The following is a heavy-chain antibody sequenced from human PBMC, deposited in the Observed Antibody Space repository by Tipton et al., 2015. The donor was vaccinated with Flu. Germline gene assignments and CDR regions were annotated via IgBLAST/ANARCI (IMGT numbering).Heavy chain of an antibody. J-gene: IGHJ3*02. CDR2: ISGTSLYK. CDR1: GFTFSTYS. V-gene: IGHV3-21*01. CDR3: ARDRWGDSYDAFDI. D-gene: IGHD2-21*02. Sequence: SLRLSCAASGFTFSTYSMIWVRQAPGKGLEWVSYISGTSLYKYYAGSVRGRFTISRDDARNSLFLHVSSLRAEDTAVYYCARDRWGDSYDAFDIWGQGTLVTVSS.